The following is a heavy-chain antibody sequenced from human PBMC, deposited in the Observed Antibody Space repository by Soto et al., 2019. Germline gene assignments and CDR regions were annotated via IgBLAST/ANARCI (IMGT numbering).Heavy chain of an antibody. V-gene: IGHV3-21*01. CDR3: ARAFIRGDPPYFDY. CDR2: ISSSSSYI. Sequence: GGSLRLSCAASGFTFSSYSMNWVRQAPGKGLEWVSSISSSSSYIYYADSVKGRFTISRDNAKNSLYLQMNSLRAEDTVVYYCARAFIRGDPPYFDYWGQGTLVTVSS. J-gene: IGHJ4*02. D-gene: IGHD3-10*01. CDR1: GFTFSSYS.